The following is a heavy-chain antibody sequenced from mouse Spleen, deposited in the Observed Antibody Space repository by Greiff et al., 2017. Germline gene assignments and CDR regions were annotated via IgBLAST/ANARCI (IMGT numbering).Heavy chain of an antibody. CDR2: ISCYNGAT. V-gene: IGHV1S34*01. Sequence: LVQTGASVKISCKASGYSFTGYYMHWVKQSHGKSLEWIGYISCYNGATSYNQKFKGKATFTVDTSSSTAYMQFNSLTSEDSAVYYWARSDDGYPYWYFDVWGAGTTVTVSS. CDR1: GYSFTGYY. CDR3: ARSDDGYPYWYFDV. D-gene: IGHD2-3*01. J-gene: IGHJ1*01.